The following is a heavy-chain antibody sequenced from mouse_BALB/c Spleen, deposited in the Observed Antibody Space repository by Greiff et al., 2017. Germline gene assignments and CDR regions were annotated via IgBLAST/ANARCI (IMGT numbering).Heavy chain of an antibody. Sequence: VQLKQSGPGLVKPSQSLSLTCTVTGYSITSDYAWNWIRQFPGNKLEWMGYISYSGSTSYNPSLKSRISITRDTSKNQFFLQLNSVTTEDTATYYCARFGNYGLYYFDYWGQGTTLTVSS. CDR2: ISYSGST. CDR1: GYSITSDYA. J-gene: IGHJ2*01. V-gene: IGHV3-2*02. D-gene: IGHD2-1*01. CDR3: ARFGNYGLYYFDY.